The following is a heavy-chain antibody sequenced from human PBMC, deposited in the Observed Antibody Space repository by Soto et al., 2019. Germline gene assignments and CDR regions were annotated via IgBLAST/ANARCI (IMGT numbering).Heavy chain of an antibody. J-gene: IGHJ5*02. CDR1: RFTFSTYE. V-gene: IGHV3-48*03. Sequence: PGGSLRLSCVASRFTFSTYEMHWVRQAPGKGLEWVSYISSGGSTVYYADSVKGRFTISRDNAKNSLYLQIHSLRAEDTAVYYCARVLGAYSNWFDPWGQGTLVTVSS. CDR3: ARVLGAYSNWFDP. CDR2: ISSGGSTV. D-gene: IGHD1-26*01.